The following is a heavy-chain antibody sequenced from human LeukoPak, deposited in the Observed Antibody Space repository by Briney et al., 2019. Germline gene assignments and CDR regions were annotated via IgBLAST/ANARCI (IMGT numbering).Heavy chain of an antibody. CDR1: GFTFSSYE. D-gene: IGHD3-22*01. J-gene: IGHJ4*02. CDR2: ISSSGSTI. CDR3: ARGVAYYYDSSGYGY. Sequence: PGGSLRLSCAASGFTFSSYEMNWVRQAPGKGLEWVSYISSSGSTIYYADSVKGRSTISRDNAKNSLYLQMNSLRAEDTAVYYCARGVAYYYDSSGYGYWGQGTLVTVSS. V-gene: IGHV3-48*03.